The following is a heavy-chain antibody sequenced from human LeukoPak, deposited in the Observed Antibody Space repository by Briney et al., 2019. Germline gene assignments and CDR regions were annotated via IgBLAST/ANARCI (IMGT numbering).Heavy chain of an antibody. CDR3: ARLQDWFDP. J-gene: IGHJ5*02. V-gene: IGHV4-59*08. CDR2: IYYSGST. Sequence: EPSETLSLTCTVSGGSISSYYWSWIRQPPGKGLEWIGYIYYSGSTNYNPSLKSRVTISVDTSKNQFSLKLSSVTAADTAVYYCARLQDWFDPWGQGTLSPSPQ. CDR1: GGSISSYY.